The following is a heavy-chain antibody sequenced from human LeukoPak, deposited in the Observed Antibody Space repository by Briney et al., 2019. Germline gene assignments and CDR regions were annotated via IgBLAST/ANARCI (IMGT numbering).Heavy chain of an antibody. D-gene: IGHD6-19*01. CDR3: AKDINPSIAVAGTFDY. CDR2: IRQDGSQK. J-gene: IGHJ4*02. V-gene: IGHV3-7*03. Sequence: PGGSLRLSCAASGFTFSSYWMSWVRQAPGKGLEWVATIRQDGSQKYYVDSVKGRFTISRDNAKNSLYLQMNSLRAEDMALYYCAKDINPSIAVAGTFDYWGQGTLVTVSS. CDR1: GFTFSSYW.